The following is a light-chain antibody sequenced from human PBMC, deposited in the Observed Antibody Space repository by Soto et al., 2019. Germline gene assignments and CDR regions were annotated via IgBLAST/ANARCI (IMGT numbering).Light chain of an antibody. CDR2: GNN. CDR1: SSNIGAGYD. J-gene: IGLJ1*01. CDR3: QSYDISLSTWV. Sequence: SVLTQPPSVSGAPGQRITISCTGSSSNIGAGYDVHWYQQLPGTAPKLLIYGNNNRPSGVPDRFSGSKSGTSPSLAITGLQAEDEADYYCQSYDISLSTWVFGTGTKVTVL. V-gene: IGLV1-40*01.